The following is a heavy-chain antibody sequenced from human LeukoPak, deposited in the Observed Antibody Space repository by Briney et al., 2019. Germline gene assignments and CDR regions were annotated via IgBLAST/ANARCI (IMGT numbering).Heavy chain of an antibody. Sequence: GGSLRLSCTASGFTFGDYAMSWFRQAPGKGLEWVGFIRSKAYGGTTEYAASVKGRFTISRDDSKSIAYLQMNSLKTEDTAAYYCTRDLPSSGRLAGYFDYWGQGTLVTVSS. CDR3: TRDLPSSGRLAGYFDY. CDR1: GFTFGDYA. J-gene: IGHJ4*02. CDR2: IRSKAYGGTT. D-gene: IGHD6-19*01. V-gene: IGHV3-49*03.